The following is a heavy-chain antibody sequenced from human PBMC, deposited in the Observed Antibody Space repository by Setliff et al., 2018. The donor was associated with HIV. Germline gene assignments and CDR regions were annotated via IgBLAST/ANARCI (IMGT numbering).Heavy chain of an antibody. D-gene: IGHD5-12*01. V-gene: IGHV4-38-2*01. J-gene: IGHJ6*02. Sequence: SGTLSLTCGVSGDSITGSFYWAWIRQPPGKGLERIANIYPSGSIWPSGTSNYNPSLKGRVTISLDMSQNQFSLKVNSVTAADTAIYYCARGGPAVAYAVDVWGQGTTVTVSS. CDR2: IWPSGTS. CDR1: GDSITGSFY. CDR3: ARGGPAVAYAVDV.